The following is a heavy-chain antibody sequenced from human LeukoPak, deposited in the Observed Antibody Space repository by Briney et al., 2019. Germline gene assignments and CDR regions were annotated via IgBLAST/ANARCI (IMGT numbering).Heavy chain of an antibody. J-gene: IGHJ4*02. D-gene: IGHD3-16*02. CDR1: GGSISSYY. CDR3: AREGGAISFIDY. V-gene: IGHV4-59*01. CDR2: IYNSGST. Sequence: PSGTLSLTCTVSGGSISSYYWSWIRQPPGKGLEWIGYIYNSGSTNYTPSLKSRVTISIDTSKNQFSLKLSSVTAADTAVYYCAREGGAISFIDYWGQGTLVTVSS.